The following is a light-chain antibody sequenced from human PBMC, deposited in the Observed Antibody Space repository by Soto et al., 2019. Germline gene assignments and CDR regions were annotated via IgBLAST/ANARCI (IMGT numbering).Light chain of an antibody. J-gene: IGKJ1*01. CDR2: KAS. V-gene: IGKV1-5*03. CDR1: QSISGW. Sequence: DIQMTQSPSTLSASVGDRVTITCRASQSISGWLAWYQQKPGKAPKLLIYKASSLESGVPSRFSGSGSGTEFTLTISSLQPDDFATYYCQQYTRTFGQGTKVDI. CDR3: QQYTRT.